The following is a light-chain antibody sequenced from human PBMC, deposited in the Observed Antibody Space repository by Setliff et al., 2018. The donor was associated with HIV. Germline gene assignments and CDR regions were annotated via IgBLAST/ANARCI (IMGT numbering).Light chain of an antibody. CDR1: SSDIGSSNF. Sequence: QSALTQPASVSGSPGQSITISCTGTSSDIGSSNFVSWYQQHPGKAPKVMIYNVDKRPSGVSNRFSGSKSGNTASLTISGLQTEDEADYYCSSYSSNTTLGIFGTGTKVTVL. CDR2: NVD. CDR3: SSYSSNTTLGI. V-gene: IGLV2-14*03. J-gene: IGLJ1*01.